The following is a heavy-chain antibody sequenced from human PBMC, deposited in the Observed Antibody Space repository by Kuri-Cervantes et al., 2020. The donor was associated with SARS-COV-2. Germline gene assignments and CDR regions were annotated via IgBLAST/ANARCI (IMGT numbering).Heavy chain of an antibody. D-gene: IGHD2-21*02. CDR3: ARSRSTANLDY. V-gene: IGHV3-21*01. Sequence: GGSLRLSCAASGFTFSSYSMNWVRQAPGKGLEWVSSISSSSSYIYYADSVKGRFTISRDNAKNSLYLRMNSLRAEDTAVYYCARSRSTANLDYWGQGTLVTVSS. CDR2: ISSSSSYI. J-gene: IGHJ4*02. CDR1: GFTFSSYS.